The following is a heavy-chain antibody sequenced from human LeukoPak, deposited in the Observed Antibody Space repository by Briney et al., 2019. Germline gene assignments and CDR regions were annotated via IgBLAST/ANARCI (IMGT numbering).Heavy chain of an antibody. D-gene: IGHD2-21*02. CDR2: INPGGSST. V-gene: IGHV1-46*01. CDR1: GYSFTSYY. J-gene: IGHJ5*02. CDR3: ARDNSVGGTAWWFDP. Sequence: ASVKVSCKASGYSFTSYYMHWVRQAPGQGLEWMGLINPGGSSTTYAQRFQGRVTMTRDISTSTDYMKLTSLTSDDTAMYYCARDNSVGGTAWWFDPWGQGTLVTVSS.